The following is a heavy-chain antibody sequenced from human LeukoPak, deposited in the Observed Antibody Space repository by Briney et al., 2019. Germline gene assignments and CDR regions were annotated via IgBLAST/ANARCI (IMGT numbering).Heavy chain of an antibody. V-gene: IGHV3-30*01. CDR3: ASDWGY. J-gene: IGHJ4*02. D-gene: IGHD3-16*01. CDR2: ISYDGSNK. Sequence: GRSLRLSYAASGFTFSSYAMHWVRQAPGKGLEWVAVISYDGSNKYYADSVKGRFTIPRDNSKNTLYLQMNSLRAEDTAVYYCASDWGYWGQGTLVTVSS. CDR1: GFTFSSYA.